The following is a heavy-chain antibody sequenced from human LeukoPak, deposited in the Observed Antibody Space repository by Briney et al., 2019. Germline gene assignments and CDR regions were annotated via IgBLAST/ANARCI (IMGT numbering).Heavy chain of an antibody. D-gene: IGHD3-22*01. CDR1: GGSISSYY. CDR3: AGGHRNRLLSWFDP. J-gene: IGHJ5*02. CDR2: IYYSGST. V-gene: IGHV4-59*03. Sequence: PSETLSLTCTVSGGSISSYYWSWIRQPPGKGLEWIGYIYYSGSTNYNPSLKSRVTISVDTSKNQFSLKLASVTAADTAVYYCAGGHRNRLLSWFDPWGRGTLVTVSS.